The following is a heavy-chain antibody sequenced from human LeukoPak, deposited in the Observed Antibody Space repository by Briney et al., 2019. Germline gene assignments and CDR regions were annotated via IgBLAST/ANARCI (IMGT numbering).Heavy chain of an antibody. J-gene: IGHJ4*02. Sequence: ASVKVSCKASGYTFTSYYMHWVRQAPGQGLEWMGIINPSGGSTSYAQKFQGRVTMTRDTSTGTVYMELSSLRSEDTAVYYCATQEAAAGTLGNWGQGTLVTVSS. CDR3: ATQEAAAGTLGN. D-gene: IGHD6-13*01. CDR2: INPSGGST. V-gene: IGHV1-46*01. CDR1: GYTFTSYY.